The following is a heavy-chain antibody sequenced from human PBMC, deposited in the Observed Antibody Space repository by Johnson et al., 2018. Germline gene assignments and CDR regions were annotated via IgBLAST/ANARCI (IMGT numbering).Heavy chain of an antibody. J-gene: IGHJ6*02. CDR1: GFTFSSYA. D-gene: IGHD1-14*01. V-gene: IGHV3-23*04. CDR2: ISGSGGST. Sequence: VQLVESGGGLVQPGGSLRLSCAASGFTFSSYAMSWVRQAPGKGLEWVSAISGSGGSTYYAASVKGRFTISRDNTKNALYLQMNSRRAEDTAVYYVARTPGHGLCVWGQGTTVTVSS. CDR3: ARTPGHGLCV.